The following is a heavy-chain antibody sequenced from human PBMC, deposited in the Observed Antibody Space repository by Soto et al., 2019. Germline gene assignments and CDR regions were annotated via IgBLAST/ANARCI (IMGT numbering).Heavy chain of an antibody. Sequence: QVQLVQSGAEVKKPGSSVTVSCKASVGTFGSSAISWVRQAPGQGLEWMGGIIPIFPTPDYAQKFQGRVTITAHEATSTAYMEMTSMKSVETGVYYCARHKDRLRLGANYYCVMDVWCQGTTVTVAS. CDR3: ARHKDRLRLGANYYCVMDV. V-gene: IGHV1-69*12. J-gene: IGHJ6*02. D-gene: IGHD5-12*01. CDR2: IIPIFPTP. CDR1: VGTFGSSA.